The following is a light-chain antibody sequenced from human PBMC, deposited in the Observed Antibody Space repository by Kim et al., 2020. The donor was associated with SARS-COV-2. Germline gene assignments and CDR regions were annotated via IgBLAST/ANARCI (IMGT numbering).Light chain of an antibody. CDR2: KAS. CDR3: KQYNAYPST. Sequence: DIQMTQSPSTLSASVGDRVTITCRASQSISTWLAWYQQKPGKAPKLLIYKASSFQSGFPSRFSGSGPGTEFTLTTSSLQPDDFATYNCKQYNAYPSTFGQGTKLEIK. CDR1: QSISTW. J-gene: IGKJ2*01. V-gene: IGKV1-5*03.